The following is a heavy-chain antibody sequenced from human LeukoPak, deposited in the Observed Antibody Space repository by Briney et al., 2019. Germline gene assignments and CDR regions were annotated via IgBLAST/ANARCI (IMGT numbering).Heavy chain of an antibody. CDR1: GGTFSIYA. CDR2: IIPIFGTA. CDR3: ARQEGCSSTSCYGDFDY. D-gene: IGHD2-2*01. J-gene: IGHJ4*02. Sequence: GASVKVSFKASGGTFSIYAISWVRQAPGQGIEWMGGIIPIFGTANYAQKFQGRVTITADESTSTAYMELSSLRSEDTAVYYCARQEGCSSTSCYGDFDYWGQGTLVTVSS. V-gene: IGHV1-69*13.